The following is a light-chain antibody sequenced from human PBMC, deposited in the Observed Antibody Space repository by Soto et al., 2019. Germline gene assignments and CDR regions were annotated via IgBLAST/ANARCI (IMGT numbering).Light chain of an antibody. J-gene: IGLJ1*01. CDR1: SSDVGTYSL. Sequence: QSALTQPASVSGSPGQSITISCTGTSSDVGTYSLVSWYQQHPGKAPKLMIYEVTKRPSGVSNRFSGSKSGNTASLTISGLQAEDEADYYCCSYAGTSTYVFGTGTKATVL. CDR2: EVT. CDR3: CSYAGTSTYV. V-gene: IGLV2-23*02.